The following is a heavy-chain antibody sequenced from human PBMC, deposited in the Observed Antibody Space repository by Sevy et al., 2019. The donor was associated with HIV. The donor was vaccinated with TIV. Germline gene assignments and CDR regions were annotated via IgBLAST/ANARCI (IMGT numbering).Heavy chain of an antibody. D-gene: IGHD3-3*01. CDR3: ARRSLTIFGVVMSRDWYFDL. CDR2: IYYSGST. J-gene: IGHJ2*01. CDR1: GGSISSGGYY. V-gene: IGHV4-31*03. Sequence: SGTLSLTCTVSGGSISSGGYYWSWIRQHPGKGLEWIGYIYYSGSTYYNPSLKSRVTISVDTSKNQFSLKLSSVTAADTAVYYCARRSLTIFGVVMSRDWYFDLWGRGTLVTVSS.